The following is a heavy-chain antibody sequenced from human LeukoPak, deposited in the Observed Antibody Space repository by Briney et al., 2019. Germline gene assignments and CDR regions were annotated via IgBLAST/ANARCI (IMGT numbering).Heavy chain of an antibody. D-gene: IGHD6-13*01. Sequence: GRSLRLSCAASGFTFDDYAMHWVRQAPGKGLEWVSGISWNSGSIGYADSVKGRFTISRDNAKNSLYLQMNSLRAEDTAVYYCARNHLDSSSWYVFDYWGQGTLVTVSS. CDR2: ISWNSGSI. V-gene: IGHV3-9*01. CDR3: ARNHLDSSSWYVFDY. J-gene: IGHJ4*02. CDR1: GFTFDDYA.